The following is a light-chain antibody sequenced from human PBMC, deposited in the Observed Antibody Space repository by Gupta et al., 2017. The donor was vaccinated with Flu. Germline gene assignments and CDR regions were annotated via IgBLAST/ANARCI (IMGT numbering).Light chain of an antibody. V-gene: IGKV3-11*01. CDR3: QQHSNWPPWT. J-gene: IGKJ1*01. Sequence: IALTPSPAILALSPGERAALSCRASQRVRSHLAWYQQKPGQPPRLLIYDTSNRATDIPARFSGSGSGTDFTLSISSLEPDDSAVYYCQQHSNWPPWTFGQGTKVEVK. CDR1: QRVRSH. CDR2: DTS.